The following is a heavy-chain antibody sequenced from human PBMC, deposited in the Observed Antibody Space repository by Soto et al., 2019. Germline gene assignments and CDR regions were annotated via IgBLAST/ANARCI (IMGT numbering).Heavy chain of an antibody. J-gene: IGHJ4*02. CDR3: ARRGWYY. Sequence: GGSLRLSCAASGFTFSSYAMRWVRQAPGKGLEWVAVISYDGSNKYYADSVKGRFTISRDNSKNTLYLQMNSLRAEDTAVYYCARRGWYYWGQGTLVTVS. CDR1: GFTFSSYA. V-gene: IGHV3-30-3*01. D-gene: IGHD2-15*01. CDR2: ISYDGSNK.